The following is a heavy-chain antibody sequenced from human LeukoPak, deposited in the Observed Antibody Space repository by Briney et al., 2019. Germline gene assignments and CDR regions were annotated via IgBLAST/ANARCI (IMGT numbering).Heavy chain of an antibody. Sequence: SVKVSCKASGYTFTRYYMHWVRQAPGQGLEWMGIINPSGGSTSFAQRFQGRVTMTRDTSTSTVYMELSSLRSEDTAMYYCAREGVTGTLRYMDVWGRGTTVTVSS. D-gene: IGHD1/OR15-1a*01. CDR2: INPSGGST. V-gene: IGHV1-46*01. J-gene: IGHJ6*03. CDR3: AREGVTGTLRYMDV. CDR1: GYTFTRYY.